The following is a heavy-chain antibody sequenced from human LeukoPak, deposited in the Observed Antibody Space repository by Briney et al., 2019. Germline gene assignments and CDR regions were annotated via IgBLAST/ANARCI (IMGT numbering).Heavy chain of an antibody. CDR1: GFILSSYW. CDR3: ARLRYHDFWSGYWKYYYYMDV. CDR2: IKQDGSEK. J-gene: IGHJ6*03. D-gene: IGHD3-3*01. V-gene: IGHV3-7*01. Sequence: GGSLRLSCGASGFILSSYWMSWVRQAPGKGLEWVANIKQDGSEKYYVDSVKGRFTISRDNAKNSLYLQVNSLRAEDTAVYYCARLRYHDFWSGYWKYYYYMDVWGKGTTVTVSS.